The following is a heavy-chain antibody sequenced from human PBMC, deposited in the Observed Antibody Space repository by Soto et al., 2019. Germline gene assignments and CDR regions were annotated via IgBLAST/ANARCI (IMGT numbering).Heavy chain of an antibody. CDR3: ARGRIVASIHDAFEI. D-gene: IGHD2-21*01. CDR2: ISAYNGKR. J-gene: IGHJ3*02. CDR1: GYDFTSYG. V-gene: IGHV1-18*01. Sequence: QGQLLQSGDEVKKPGASVRVSCRASGYDFTSYGISWVRQAPGQGLEWVSWISAYNGKRGTAQKFQGSVTMTLDTSTDTAHMELGDLTSAATAVYYCARGRIVASIHDAFEIWGQGTMVAVSS.